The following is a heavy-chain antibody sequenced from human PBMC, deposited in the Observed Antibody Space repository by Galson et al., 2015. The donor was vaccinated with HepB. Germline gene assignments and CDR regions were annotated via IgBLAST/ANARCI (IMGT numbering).Heavy chain of an antibody. CDR3: ASVWSHSGGNTVQPSIWYFDL. D-gene: IGHD4-23*01. V-gene: IGHV3-74*01. CDR2: IKSDGSNK. CDR1: GFTFRSYW. J-gene: IGHJ2*01. Sequence: SLRLSCAASGFTFRSYWMHWVRQAPGTGLEWVSPIKSDGSNKNYADSVKGRFTISRDNAKNTLYLQMNSLRAEDTAVYYCASVWSHSGGNTVQPSIWYFDLCGRGSLSTVAS.